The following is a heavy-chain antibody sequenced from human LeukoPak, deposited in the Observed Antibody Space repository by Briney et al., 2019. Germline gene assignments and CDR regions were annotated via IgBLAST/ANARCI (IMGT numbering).Heavy chain of an antibody. D-gene: IGHD3-3*01. J-gene: IGHJ4*02. V-gene: IGHV1-2*06. CDR1: GYTFTVYY. CDR2: INPNSGGT. Sequence: ASVKVSCKASGYTFTVYYMHWVRQAPGQGLEWMGRINPNSGGTNSAQKFRGRVTMTRDTSISTVDMDLSRLTSDDTAVYYCARVSSRAKEWDFDYWGQGTLVTVSS. CDR3: ARVSSRAKEWDFDY.